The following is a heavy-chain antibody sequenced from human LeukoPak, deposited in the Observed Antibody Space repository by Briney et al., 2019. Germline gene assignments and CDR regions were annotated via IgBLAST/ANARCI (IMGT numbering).Heavy chain of an antibody. CDR3: ARVPPAGYYGMDV. D-gene: IGHD2-2*01. CDR1: GYTFTSYY. Sequence: ASVKASCKASGYTFTSYYMHWVRQAPEQGLEWMGIINPSGGSTSYAQKFQGRVTMTRDTSTSTVYMELSSLRSEDTAVYYCARVPPAGYYGMDVWGQGTTVTVSS. V-gene: IGHV1-46*01. CDR2: INPSGGST. J-gene: IGHJ6*02.